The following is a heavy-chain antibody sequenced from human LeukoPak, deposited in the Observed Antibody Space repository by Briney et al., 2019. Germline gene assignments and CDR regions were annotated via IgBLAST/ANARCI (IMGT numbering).Heavy chain of an antibody. CDR3: VREASYGGNATISYFDY. CDR1: GYTFTTYC. D-gene: IGHD4-23*01. J-gene: IGHJ4*02. V-gene: IGHV1-46*01. CDR2: INPSTGGT. Sequence: GASVKVSCKASGYTFTTYCTNWVREAPGQGLEWMGMINPSTGGTIYAQKFQGRVTMTRDTSTSTVYMELSALRSEDTAVYYCVREASYGGNATISYFDYGGEGTLVSLSS.